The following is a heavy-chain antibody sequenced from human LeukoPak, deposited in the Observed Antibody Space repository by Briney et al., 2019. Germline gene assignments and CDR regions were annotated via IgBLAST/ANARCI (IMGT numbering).Heavy chain of an antibody. Sequence: SETLSLTCTVSGGSISSYYWSWIRQPPGKGQEWIGYIYYSGSTNYNPSLKSRVTISVDTSKNKFSLKLSSVTAADTAVYYCARDQGTYYDFWSGTTRDYYYYYMDVWGKGTTVTVSS. CDR2: IYYSGST. J-gene: IGHJ6*03. CDR3: ARDQGTYYDFWSGTTRDYYYYYMDV. CDR1: GGSISSYY. D-gene: IGHD3-3*01. V-gene: IGHV4-59*01.